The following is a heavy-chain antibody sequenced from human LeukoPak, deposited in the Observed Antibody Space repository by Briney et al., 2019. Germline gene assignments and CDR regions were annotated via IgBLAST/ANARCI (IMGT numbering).Heavy chain of an antibody. Sequence: SQTLSLTCAISGDSVSSNSATWNWIRQSPSRGLEWLGRTYYRSKWYNDYAVSVKSRITINPDTSKNQFSLQLNSVTPEDTAMYYCARVYSSSWYDHRAFDIWGQGAMVTVSS. J-gene: IGHJ3*02. CDR2: TYYRSKWYN. D-gene: IGHD6-13*01. CDR1: GDSVSSNSAT. V-gene: IGHV6-1*01. CDR3: ARVYSSSWYDHRAFDI.